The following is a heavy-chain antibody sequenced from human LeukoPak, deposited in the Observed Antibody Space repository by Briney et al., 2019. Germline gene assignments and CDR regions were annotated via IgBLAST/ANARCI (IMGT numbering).Heavy chain of an antibody. CDR3: ASQGLYCSGGSCYSVFDY. J-gene: IGHJ4*02. Sequence: SVKVSCKASGYTFTGYYMHWVRQAPGQGLEWMGWINPNSGGTNYAQKYQGRVTMTRDTSISTAYMELSRLRSDDPAVYYCASQGLYCSGGSCYSVFDYWGQGTLVTVSS. D-gene: IGHD2-15*01. CDR1: GYTFTGYY. CDR2: INPNSGGT. V-gene: IGHV1-2*02.